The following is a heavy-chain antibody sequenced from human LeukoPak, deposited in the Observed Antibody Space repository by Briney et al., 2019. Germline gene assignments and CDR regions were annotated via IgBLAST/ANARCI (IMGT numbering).Heavy chain of an antibody. CDR3: ARASGPFDY. D-gene: IGHD6-19*01. J-gene: IGHJ4*02. CDR2: IWSDGGHK. CDR1: GFSFSTYG. V-gene: IGHV3-33*01. Sequence: HPGGSLRLSCAASGFSFSTYGIHWVRQAPGKGLEWVAVIWSDGGHKYYADSVKGRFTISRDNSKSTLFLLMNSLGAEDTAVYYCARASGPFDYWGQGTLVTVSS.